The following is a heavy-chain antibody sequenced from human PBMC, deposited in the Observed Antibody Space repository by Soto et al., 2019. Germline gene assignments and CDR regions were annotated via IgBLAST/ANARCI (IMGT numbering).Heavy chain of an antibody. CDR2: IFPNSGAT. V-gene: IGHV1-2*02. D-gene: IGHD3-16*01. CDR3: ARLMITLRGVLDDS. Sequence: QVQLVQSGAEVKKPGASVNVSCKASGYAFTDFYLHWVRQAPGQGLEWMGWIFPNSGATKYAQKFQGRVTMSRDTSINTAYIELNSLTSDDTAVYYCARLMITLRGVLDDSWGQGTLVTVSS. J-gene: IGHJ4*02. CDR1: GYAFTDFY.